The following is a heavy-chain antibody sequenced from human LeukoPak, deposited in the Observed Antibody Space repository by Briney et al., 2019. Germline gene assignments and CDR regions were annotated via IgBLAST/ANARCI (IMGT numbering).Heavy chain of an antibody. J-gene: IGHJ3*02. CDR3: AKDKSGYCSSTSCYVWAAFDI. V-gene: IGHV3-23*01. D-gene: IGHD2-2*01. Sequence: GGSLRLSCAASGFTFSSYAMSWVRQAPGKGLEWVSAISGSGGSTYYADSVKGRFTISRDNSKNTLYLQMNSLRDEDTAVYYCAKDKSGYCSSTSCYVWAAFDIWGQGTMVTVSS. CDR1: GFTFSSYA. CDR2: ISGSGGST.